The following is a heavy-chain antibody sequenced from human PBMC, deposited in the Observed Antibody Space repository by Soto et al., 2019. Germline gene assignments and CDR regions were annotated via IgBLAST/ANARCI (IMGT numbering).Heavy chain of an antibody. CDR3: ARGDCVGGTCYSLAGSFFYYMDV. CDR2: INSDGSVS. Sequence: EVQLVESGGGLVQPGGSLRLSCAASGFTFSNYWMYWVRQAPGKGLEWVSRINSDGSVSSYEDSVKGRLTISRDNVKNTLYLQMDSLRGEDTAVYYCARGDCVGGTCYSLAGSFFYYMDVWGKGTTVTVFS. V-gene: IGHV3-74*02. D-gene: IGHD2-15*01. CDR1: GFTFSNYW. J-gene: IGHJ6*03.